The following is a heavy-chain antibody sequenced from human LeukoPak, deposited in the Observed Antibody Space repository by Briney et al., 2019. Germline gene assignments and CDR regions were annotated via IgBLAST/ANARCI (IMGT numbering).Heavy chain of an antibody. CDR1: AGSFSGYY. CDR3: ARGPPHDYVTGGFYFNY. CDR2: ITHSGTA. Sequence: SETLALTRAIYAGSFSGYYRSWIRQPPNRGLEWIGEITHSGTANYNPSLRSRVTISEDTSKNQFSLILNSVTAADTAVYYCARGPPHDYVTGGFYFNYWGQGILVSVSS. J-gene: IGHJ4*02. V-gene: IGHV4-34*01. D-gene: IGHD2-8*02.